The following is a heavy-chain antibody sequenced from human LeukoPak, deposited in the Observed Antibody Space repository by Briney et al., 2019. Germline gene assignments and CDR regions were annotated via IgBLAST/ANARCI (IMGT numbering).Heavy chain of an antibody. CDR1: GGSISSYY. D-gene: IGHD3-22*01. Sequence: SETLSLTCTVSGGSISSYYWIWIRQPPGKGLEWIGYIYYSGSTNYNHSLKSRVTISVDTSKNQFSLKLSSVTAADTAVYYCARAMKGQYYYDSSGYYQYYFDYWGQGTLVTVSS. V-gene: IGHV4-59*01. CDR2: IYYSGST. CDR3: ARAMKGQYYYDSSGYYQYYFDY. J-gene: IGHJ4*02.